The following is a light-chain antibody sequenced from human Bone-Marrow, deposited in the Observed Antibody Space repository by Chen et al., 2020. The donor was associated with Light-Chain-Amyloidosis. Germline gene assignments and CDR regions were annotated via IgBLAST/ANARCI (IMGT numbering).Light chain of an antibody. Sequence: QAGVTQEPSLTVSPGWTVTLTCGSSTGPVPSGHYPYWFQQKPGQAPRTLIYNANNKHSWTPARFSGSLLGGKAALTLSGAQPEDEAEYFCLFSYNGTWVFGGGTELTVL. V-gene: IGLV7-46*01. CDR1: TGPVPSGHY. CDR3: LFSYNGTWV. CDR2: NAN. J-gene: IGLJ3*02.